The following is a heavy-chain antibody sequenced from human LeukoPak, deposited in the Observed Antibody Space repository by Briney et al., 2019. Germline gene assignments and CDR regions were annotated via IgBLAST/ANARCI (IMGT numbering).Heavy chain of an antibody. D-gene: IGHD3-10*01. CDR1: GFGISTSW. V-gene: IGHV3-7*01. CDR3: AREPGLGYAFDI. CDR2: INQDGSEE. J-gene: IGHJ3*02. Sequence: PGGSPRLSCVVSGFGISTSWMTWVRQAPGKGLEWVANINQDGSEEHYVDSVRGRFTISRDNAKDSLFLQMNSLRADDSAVYYCAREPGLGYAFDIWGQGTMVTVSS.